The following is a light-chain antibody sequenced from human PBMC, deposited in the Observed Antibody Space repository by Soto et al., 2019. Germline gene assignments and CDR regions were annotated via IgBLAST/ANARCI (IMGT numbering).Light chain of an antibody. CDR2: EVS. V-gene: IGLV2-8*01. Sequence: QSALTQPPSASGSPGQSVTISCTGTSSDVGAYSYVYWYQQHPGKAPKLMIYEVSKRPSGVPDRFSGSKSGNTASLTVSGLQAEDEADYYCSSYAGSNNFVVFGGGTKLTVL. CDR1: SSDVGAYSY. CDR3: SSYAGSNNFVV. J-gene: IGLJ2*01.